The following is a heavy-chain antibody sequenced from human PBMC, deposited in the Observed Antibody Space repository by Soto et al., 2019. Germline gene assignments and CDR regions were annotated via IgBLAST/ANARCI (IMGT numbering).Heavy chain of an antibody. Sequence: GGSLRLSCAASGFTFSTYAISLVRQAPGKGLEWVSAISANGQGIYYADSVRGRFTISRDNSKNTIFLHMDSLRAEDTAVYYCAKDRNYPRDQFHYWGQGTLVTVSS. CDR1: GFTFSTYA. CDR2: ISANGQGI. J-gene: IGHJ4*02. D-gene: IGHD1-7*01. V-gene: IGHV3-23*01. CDR3: AKDRNYPRDQFHY.